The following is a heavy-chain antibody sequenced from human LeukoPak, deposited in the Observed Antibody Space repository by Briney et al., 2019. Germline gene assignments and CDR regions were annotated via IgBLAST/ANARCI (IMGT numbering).Heavy chain of an antibody. Sequence: SVKVSSKPSRGTFCGYAISWVRQAPGHGLEWMGGIIPIFGTANYAQKFQGRVTITADESTSTAYMELSSLRSEDTAVYYCARGEIYDSSGYFDYWGQRALVTVSS. V-gene: IGHV1-69*01. CDR3: ARGEIYDSSGYFDY. CDR2: IIPIFGTA. CDR1: RGTFCGYA. D-gene: IGHD3-22*01. J-gene: IGHJ4*02.